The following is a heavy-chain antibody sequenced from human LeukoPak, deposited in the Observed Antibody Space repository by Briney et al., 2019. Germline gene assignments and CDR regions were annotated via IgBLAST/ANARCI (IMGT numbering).Heavy chain of an antibody. D-gene: IGHD6-13*01. CDR3: AKKHLAAAGTNWFDP. J-gene: IGHJ5*02. Sequence: PGGSLRLSCAATGFAFSSYAMSWVRQAPGKGLEWVSAISGSGGSTYYADSVKGRFTISRDNSKNTLYLQMNSLRAEDTAVYYCAKKHLAAAGTNWFDPWGQGTLVTVSS. V-gene: IGHV3-23*01. CDR2: ISGSGGST. CDR1: GFAFSSYA.